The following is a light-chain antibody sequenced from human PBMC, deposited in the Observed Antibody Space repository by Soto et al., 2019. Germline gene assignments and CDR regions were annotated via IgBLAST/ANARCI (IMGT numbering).Light chain of an antibody. J-gene: IGKJ5*01. CDR1: QSVSSN. CDR2: GAS. Sequence: EIVMTQSPATLSVSPGERATLSCRARQSVSSNLAWYQPKPGHAPRLLIYGASTRATGIPARFSGSGSGTEFTLTISSLQSEDFAVYYCQQNNNWPTFGQGTRREIK. CDR3: QQNNNWPT. V-gene: IGKV3-15*01.